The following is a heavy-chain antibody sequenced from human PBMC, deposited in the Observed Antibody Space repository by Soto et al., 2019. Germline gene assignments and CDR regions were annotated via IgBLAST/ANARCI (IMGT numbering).Heavy chain of an antibody. CDR1: GGSISSGNKY. D-gene: IGHD3-16*01. CDR3: ARVPSPFDYYYAMDV. J-gene: IGHJ6*02. CDR2: VFSSGTT. Sequence: TVSGGSISSGNKYWSWIRQPPGKGLEWIGYVFSSGTTYYNPSLKGRVSISLDASENQFSLKFASVTDADSAVYYCARVPSPFDYYYAMDVWGQGTTVTV. V-gene: IGHV4-30-4*01.